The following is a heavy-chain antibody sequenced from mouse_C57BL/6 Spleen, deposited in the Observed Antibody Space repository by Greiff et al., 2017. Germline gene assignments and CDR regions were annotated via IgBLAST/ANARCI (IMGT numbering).Heavy chain of an antibody. V-gene: IGHV1-7*01. Sequence: LQESGAELAKPGDSVKLSCKASGYTFTSYWLHWVKQRPGPGLEWIGYISTSRGYYKYTQTFKDKATLTADKSSSTAYMQLSSLTYEDSSVYYCSRWGGHYPYYAMDYWGQGTSVTVSS. J-gene: IGHJ4*01. CDR3: SRWGGHYPYYAMDY. CDR2: ISTSRGYY. D-gene: IGHD2-1*01. CDR1: GYTFTSYW.